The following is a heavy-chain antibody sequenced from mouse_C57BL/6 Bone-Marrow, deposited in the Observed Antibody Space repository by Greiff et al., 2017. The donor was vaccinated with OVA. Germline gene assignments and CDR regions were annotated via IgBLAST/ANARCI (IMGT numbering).Heavy chain of an antibody. CDR3: ARRLALFAY. CDR2: IHPNSGST. J-gene: IGHJ3*01. V-gene: IGHV1-64*01. Sequence: QVQLQQPGAELVKPGASVKLSCKASGYTFTSYWMHWVKQRPGQGLEWIGKIHPNSGSTNYNEKFKSKATLTVDKSSSTAYMQLSSLTSEDSAVYYCARRLALFAYWGQGTLVTVSA. CDR1: GYTFTSYW. D-gene: IGHD6-1*01.